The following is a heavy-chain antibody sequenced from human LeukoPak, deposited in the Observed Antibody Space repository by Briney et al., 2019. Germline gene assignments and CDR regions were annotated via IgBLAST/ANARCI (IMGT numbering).Heavy chain of an antibody. J-gene: IGHJ4*02. CDR2: ISPYNGNT. CDR3: ARDAILSYYSDGSAYHGFDF. D-gene: IGHD3-22*01. Sequence: ASVKVSCKAFGYTFTNFGVSWVRQAPGQGLEWMGWISPYNGNTYSAQKFQGRVTMTTDTPTNTAYMDLRSLRSDDTAMYYCARDAILSYYSDGSAYHGFDFWGQGTLVTVSS. CDR1: GYTFTNFG. V-gene: IGHV1-18*01.